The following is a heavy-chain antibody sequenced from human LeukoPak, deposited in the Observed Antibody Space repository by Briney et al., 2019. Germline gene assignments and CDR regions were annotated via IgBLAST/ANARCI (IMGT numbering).Heavy chain of an antibody. J-gene: IGHJ4*02. CDR1: GFTFSSSG. CDR3: ARGSPMLRGRPFDY. CDR2: ISGSGGST. D-gene: IGHD3-10*01. Sequence: GGTLRLSCVASGFTFSSSGMGWVRQAPGKGLEWVSIISGSGGSTYYADSVKGRFTISRDNARNTLYFQMNSLRAEDTAVYYCARGSPMLRGRPFDYWGQGTLVTVSS. V-gene: IGHV3-23*01.